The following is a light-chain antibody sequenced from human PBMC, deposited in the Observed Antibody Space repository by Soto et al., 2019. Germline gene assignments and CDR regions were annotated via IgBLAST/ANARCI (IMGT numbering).Light chain of an antibody. CDR1: QSVSNN. J-gene: IGKJ5*01. Sequence: EIAMTQSPATMYVSTGERTTISCRASQSVSNNLAWYQQKPGQAPRLLIYGAYITDTGIPARFSGSGSGTAFTVTISSLQYEDLAVYYCQQYNNWITFGQRTRLEIK. CDR3: QQYNNWIT. CDR2: GAY. V-gene: IGKV3-15*01.